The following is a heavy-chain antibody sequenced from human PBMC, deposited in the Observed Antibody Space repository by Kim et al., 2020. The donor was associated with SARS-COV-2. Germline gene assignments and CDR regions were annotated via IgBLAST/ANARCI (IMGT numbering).Heavy chain of an antibody. CDR2: ISSSSSYT. CDR1: GFTFSDYN. CDR3: ARAIMVRGVFDY. Sequence: GGSLRLSCAASGFTFSDYNMSWIRQAPGKGLEWVSYISSSSSYTNYADSVKGRFTISRDNAKNSLYLQMNSLRAEDTAVYYCARAIMVRGVFDYWGEGTL. V-gene: IGHV3-11*05. J-gene: IGHJ4*02. D-gene: IGHD3-10*01.